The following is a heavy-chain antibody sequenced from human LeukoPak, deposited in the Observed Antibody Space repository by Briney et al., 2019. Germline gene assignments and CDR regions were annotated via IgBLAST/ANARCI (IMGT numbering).Heavy chain of an antibody. V-gene: IGHV3-23*01. CDR3: AITIAAAGTNY. CDR2: ISGSGGST. D-gene: IGHD6-13*01. Sequence: GGSLRLSCAASGFTFSSYGMSWVRQAPGKGLEWVSAISGSGGSTYYADSVKGRFTISRDNSKNTLYLQMNSLRAEDTAVYYCAITIAAAGTNYWGQGTLVTVSS. J-gene: IGHJ4*02. CDR1: GFTFSSYG.